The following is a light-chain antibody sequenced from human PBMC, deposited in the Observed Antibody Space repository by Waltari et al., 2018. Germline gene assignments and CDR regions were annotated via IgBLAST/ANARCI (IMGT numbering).Light chain of an antibody. CDR2: EVT. CDR3: DSYAGDNTVI. J-gene: IGLJ2*01. CDR1: SSDIGSYNR. V-gene: IGLV2-18*02. Sequence: QSALTQPPSVSGSPGQSVTIPCTGTSSDIGSYNRVSWYQQSPGTAPKLIIYEVTVRPSGVPDRFSGSKSGNTASLTISGLQAEDEADYYCDSYAGDNTVIFGGGTRLTVL.